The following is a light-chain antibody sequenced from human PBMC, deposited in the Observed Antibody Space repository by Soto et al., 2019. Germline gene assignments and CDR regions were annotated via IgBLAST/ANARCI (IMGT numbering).Light chain of an antibody. V-gene: IGKV3-20*01. Sequence: EVVLTQSPGTLSLSPGERATLSCRASRSVSSTYLAWYQQRPGQAPRLLIYAASSRATGIPDRFSGSGSGTDFTLAISRLEPEDSAVYYCQQYGSTPRLTFGGGTRWIS. CDR3: QQYGSTPRLT. CDR2: AAS. CDR1: RSVSSTY. J-gene: IGKJ4*01.